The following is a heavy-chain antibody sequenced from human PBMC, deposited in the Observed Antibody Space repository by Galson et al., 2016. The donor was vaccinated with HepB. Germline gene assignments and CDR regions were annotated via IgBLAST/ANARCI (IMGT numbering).Heavy chain of an antibody. Sequence: VKKPGESLKISCKASGYTFTNYWIGWVRQMPGKGLEWMGIIYPGDSDTRYSPSFQGQVTISADKSIATAYLQWSSLEASDTAIYYCARHPKYYDTTGYFYWGQGTLVTVSS. CDR3: ARHPKYYDTTGYFY. CDR1: GYTFTNYW. J-gene: IGHJ4*02. D-gene: IGHD3-22*01. CDR2: IYPGDSDT. V-gene: IGHV5-51*01.